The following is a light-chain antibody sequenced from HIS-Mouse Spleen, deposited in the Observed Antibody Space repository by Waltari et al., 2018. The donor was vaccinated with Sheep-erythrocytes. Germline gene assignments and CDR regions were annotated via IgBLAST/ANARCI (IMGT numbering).Light chain of an antibody. J-gene: IGLJ3*02. CDR1: SSDVGSYNL. Sequence: QSALTQLASVSGSPGQSITISCTGTSSDVGSYNLVSWYQQHPGKAPKLMIYEGSKRPSGVSHRFSGSKSGNTASLTISGLQAEDEADYYCCSYAGSSTPWVFGGGTKLTVL. CDR2: EGS. V-gene: IGLV2-23*01. CDR3: CSYAGSSTPWV.